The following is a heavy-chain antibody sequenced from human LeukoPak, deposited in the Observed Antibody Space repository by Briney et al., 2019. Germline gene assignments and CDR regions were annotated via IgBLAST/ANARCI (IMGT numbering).Heavy chain of an antibody. CDR3: AREKGRGVISPYYDC. CDR1: GLTVRNNY. V-gene: IGHV3-53*01. D-gene: IGHD3-10*01. CDR2: IYSDGST. Sequence: PGGSLRLSCAASGLTVRNNYMSWVRQSPGKGLEWVSVIYSDGSTYYEDSVKGRFTISRDTSKNTLSLQMSSLRVEDTAVYFCAREKGRGVISPYYDCWGQGTLVTASS. J-gene: IGHJ4*02.